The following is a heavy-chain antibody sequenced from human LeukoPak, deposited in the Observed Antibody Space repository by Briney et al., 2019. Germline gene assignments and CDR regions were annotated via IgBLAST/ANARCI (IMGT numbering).Heavy chain of an antibody. CDR1: GFTFDDYA. CDR2: ISGDGGST. V-gene: IGHV3-43*02. J-gene: IGHJ4*02. D-gene: IGHD4-17*01. CDR3: AKASPVDGDYFDY. Sequence: GGSLRLSCAASGFTFDDYAMHWVRQAPGKGLEWVSLISGDGGSTYYADSVKGRFTISRDNSKNSLYLQMNSLSTEDTALYYCAKASPVDGDYFDYWGQGTLVTVSS.